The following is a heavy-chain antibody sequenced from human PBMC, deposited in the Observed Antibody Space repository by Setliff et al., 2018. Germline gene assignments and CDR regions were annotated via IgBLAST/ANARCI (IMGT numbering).Heavy chain of an antibody. J-gene: IGHJ4*02. D-gene: IGHD1-1*01. CDR3: ARTGTYRYFDS. CDR2: IYFSGST. Sequence: TLSLTCTVSGGSITRRTSSWGWIRQPPGKGLEWIGNIYFSGSTYYNPSLKSRVTISIDTSKNNFSLKLSSVTATDTSVYYCARTGTYRYFDSWGQGTRVTVSS. V-gene: IGHV4-39*02. CDR1: GGSITRRTSS.